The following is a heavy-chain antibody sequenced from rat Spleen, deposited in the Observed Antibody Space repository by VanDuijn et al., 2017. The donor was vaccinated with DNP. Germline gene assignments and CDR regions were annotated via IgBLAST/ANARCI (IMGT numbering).Heavy chain of an antibody. J-gene: IGHJ2*01. V-gene: IGHV3-1*01. CDR1: GYSITSNY. CDR2: ISYSGST. CDR3: ARWGYYYFDY. D-gene: IGHD1-12*03. Sequence: EVQLQESGPGLVKPAQSLSLTCSVTGYSITSNYWAWIRKFPGNKMEWMGYISYSGSTSYNPSLKSRISITRDTSKNQFFLQLNSVTTEDTATYYCARWGYYYFDYWGQGVMVTISS.